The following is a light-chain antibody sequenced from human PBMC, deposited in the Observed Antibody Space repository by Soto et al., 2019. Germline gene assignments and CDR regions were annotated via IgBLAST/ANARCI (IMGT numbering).Light chain of an antibody. V-gene: IGLV1-47*01. CDR1: SSNIGINN. J-gene: IGLJ2*01. CDR3: AVWHDNLSGVL. Sequence: QAVVTQPPSASGTPGQRVTISCAGSSSNIGINNVYWYQQFPETAPKLLIYKVNQRPSGVPDRFSGSKSGTSASLAVSGLRSEDEADYYCAVWHDNLSGVLFGGGTKLTVL. CDR2: KVN.